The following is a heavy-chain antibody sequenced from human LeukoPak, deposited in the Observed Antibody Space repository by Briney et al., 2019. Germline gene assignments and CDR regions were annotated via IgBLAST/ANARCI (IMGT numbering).Heavy chain of an antibody. Sequence: SETLSRTCAVDGGSFSAFYWSWIRPPPGNGLEWVGVINHGGSTNYHQSLKSRSTISVDTSKNQFSLKLSCGAAADTAVYSCASVANVVVPAARYTWFDPWGEGALFT. CDR2: INHGGST. CDR3: ASVANVVVPAARYTWFDP. CDR1: GGSFSAFY. J-gene: IGHJ5*02. D-gene: IGHD2-2*01. V-gene: IGHV4-34*01.